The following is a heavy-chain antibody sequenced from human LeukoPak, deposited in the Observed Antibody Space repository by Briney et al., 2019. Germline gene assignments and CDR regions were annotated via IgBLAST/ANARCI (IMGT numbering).Heavy chain of an antibody. V-gene: IGHV1-2*02. CDR3: ARYSCSGVICYVHVLDY. Sequence: ASVKVSCKASGYTFTGYYMHWVRQASGQGLEWMGWINPNSGDTNYAQKFQGRVTMTRDTSISTAYMELSRLTSDDTAVYYCARYSCSGVICYVHVLDYWGQGTLVTVSS. CDR1: GYTFTGYY. J-gene: IGHJ4*02. CDR2: INPNSGDT. D-gene: IGHD2-15*01.